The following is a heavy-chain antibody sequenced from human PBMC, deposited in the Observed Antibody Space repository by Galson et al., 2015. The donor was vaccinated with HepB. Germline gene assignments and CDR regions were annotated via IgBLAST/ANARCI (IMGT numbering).Heavy chain of an antibody. Sequence: CKVSGYTLTELSMHWVRQAPGKGLEWMGGFDPEDGETIYAQKFQGRVTMTEDTSTDTAYMELSSLRSEDTAVYYCATVAAPSIAVAGTWMGEYFQHWGQGTLVTVSS. J-gene: IGHJ1*01. CDR1: GYTLTELS. D-gene: IGHD6-19*01. CDR2: FDPEDGET. V-gene: IGHV1-24*01. CDR3: ATVAAPSIAVAGTWMGEYFQH.